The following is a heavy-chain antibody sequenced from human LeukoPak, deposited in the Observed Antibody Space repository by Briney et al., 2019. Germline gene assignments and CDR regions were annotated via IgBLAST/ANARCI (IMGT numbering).Heavy chain of an antibody. V-gene: IGHV3-72*01. CDR2: SRNKANNYFT. J-gene: IGHJ4*02. Sequence: GGSLRLSCAASGFTFSDYYIDWVRQAPGKGLEWVGRSRNKANNYFTEYAASVKDRFTISRDDSKDSLNLQMNSLEIEDTGVYYCARGGIMVRGVIDYWGQGTLVTVSS. D-gene: IGHD3-10*01. CDR3: ARGGIMVRGVIDY. CDR1: GFTFSDYY.